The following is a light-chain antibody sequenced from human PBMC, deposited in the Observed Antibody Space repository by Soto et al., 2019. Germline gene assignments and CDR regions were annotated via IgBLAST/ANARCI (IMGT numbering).Light chain of an antibody. CDR1: SSDVGSYNL. CDR3: CSYAGSSIHVV. V-gene: IGLV2-23*01. J-gene: IGLJ2*01. CDR2: EGS. Sequence: QSALTQPASVSGSPGQSITISCTGTSSDVGSYNLVSWYQQHPGKAPKLMIYEGSKRPSGVSNRFSGSKSGNMASLTISGLQAEDEADYYCCSYAGSSIHVVFGGGTKLTVL.